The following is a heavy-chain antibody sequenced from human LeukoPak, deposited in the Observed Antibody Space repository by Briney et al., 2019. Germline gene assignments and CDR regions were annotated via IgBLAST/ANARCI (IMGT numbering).Heavy chain of an antibody. Sequence: GSLRLSCAASGFTFSSYSMNWVRQAPGKGLEWVSSISSTTSNYMHYADSVKGRFTISRDNAKNSLYLQMNSLRAEDTAVYYCARDAGRGDHWGQGTLVTVSS. CDR3: ARDAGRGDH. CDR1: GFTFSSYS. CDR2: ISSTTSNYM. D-gene: IGHD3-10*01. J-gene: IGHJ4*02. V-gene: IGHV3-21*01.